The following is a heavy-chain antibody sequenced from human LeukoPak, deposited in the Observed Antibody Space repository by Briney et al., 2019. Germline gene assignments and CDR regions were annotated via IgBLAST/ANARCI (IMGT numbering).Heavy chain of an antibody. CDR3: ARDPWQGSTTLH. CDR2: LYSDDSA. CDR1: GFSISSGY. V-gene: IGHV3-66*02. Sequence: GGSLRLSCVASGFSISSGYMTWARQAPGKALEWVSLLYSDDSAYYPDSVKGRFAISRDNSKSTLHLQMDTLRTEDTAMYYCARDPWQGSTTLHWGQGIMVTVSS. J-gene: IGHJ4*02. D-gene: IGHD1-26*01.